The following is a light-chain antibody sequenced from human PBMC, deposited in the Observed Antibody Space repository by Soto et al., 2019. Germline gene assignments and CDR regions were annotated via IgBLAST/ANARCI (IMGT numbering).Light chain of an antibody. J-gene: IGKJ4*01. Sequence: DIQMTQSPSTLSASVGDRVTITCRANQSISDWLAWYQQKPGKAPNLLIYDASNLESGVPSRFSCSGSGTEFTLTISSLQPDDFATYYCQQYNSSPLTFGGGTKMEIK. V-gene: IGKV1-5*01. CDR2: DAS. CDR3: QQYNSSPLT. CDR1: QSISDW.